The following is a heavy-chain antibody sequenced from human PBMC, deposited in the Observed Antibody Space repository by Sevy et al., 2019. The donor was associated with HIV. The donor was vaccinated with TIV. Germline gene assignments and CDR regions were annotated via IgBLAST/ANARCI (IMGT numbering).Heavy chain of an antibody. CDR3: ARGLAALPGYYYGMDV. J-gene: IGHJ6*02. CDR2: ILYDGSNK. Sequence: GGSLRLSCTASGFTFSTYGLHWVRQAPGKGLEWVAVILYDGSNKYYGDSVKGRFTISRDNSKNTLYLQMNSLRGEDTAVDYCARGLAALPGYYYGMDVWGQGTTVTVSS. D-gene: IGHD6-6*01. CDR1: GFTFSTYG. V-gene: IGHV3-30*04.